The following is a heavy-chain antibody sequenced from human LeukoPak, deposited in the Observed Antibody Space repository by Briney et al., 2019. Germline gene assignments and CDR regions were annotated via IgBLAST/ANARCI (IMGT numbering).Heavy chain of an antibody. Sequence: GGSLRLSCAASGFTFSSYAMSWVRQAPGKGLEWVSAISGSGGSTYYADSVKGGFTISRDNSKNTLYLQVNSLRAEDTAVYYCAKDLTGAAAGYFDFWGQGTLVTVSS. CDR2: ISGSGGST. J-gene: IGHJ4*02. V-gene: IGHV3-23*01. CDR1: GFTFSSYA. CDR3: AKDLTGAAAGYFDF. D-gene: IGHD6-13*01.